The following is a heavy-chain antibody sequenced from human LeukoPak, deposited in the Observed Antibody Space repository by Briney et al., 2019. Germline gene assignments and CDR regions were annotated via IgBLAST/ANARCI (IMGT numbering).Heavy chain of an antibody. D-gene: IGHD5-18*01. CDR1: GFTFGSYE. V-gene: IGHV3-48*03. CDR3: ARSWTAMAADAFDI. J-gene: IGHJ3*02. CDR2: ISSSGSTI. Sequence: GGTLRLSCAASGFTFGSYEMNWVRQAPGKGLEWVSYISSSGSTIYYADSVKGRFTISRDNAKNSLYLQMNSLRVEDTAVYYCARSWTAMAADAFDIWGQGTMVPVSS.